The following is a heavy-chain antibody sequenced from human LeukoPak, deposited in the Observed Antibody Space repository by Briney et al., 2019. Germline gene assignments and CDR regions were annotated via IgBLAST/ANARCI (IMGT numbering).Heavy chain of an antibody. CDR2: ISSSGSTI. V-gene: IGHV3-11*04. D-gene: IGHD2-2*01. Sequence: GGSLRLSCAASGFTFSDYYMSWIRQAPGKGLEWVSYISSSGSTIYYADSVKGRFTISRDNAKNSLYLQMNSLRAEDTAVYYCARDLGDQLLDPNAFDIWGQGTMVTVSS. CDR1: GFTFSDYY. J-gene: IGHJ3*02. CDR3: ARDLGDQLLDPNAFDI.